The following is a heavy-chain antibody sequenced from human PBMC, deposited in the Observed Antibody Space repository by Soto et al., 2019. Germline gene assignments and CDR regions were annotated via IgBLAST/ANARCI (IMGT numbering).Heavy chain of an antibody. CDR2: ISYDGSNK. CDR3: ARGTGDYFDY. D-gene: IGHD3-10*01. CDR1: GFTFSSYA. V-gene: IGHV3-30-3*01. J-gene: IGHJ4*02. Sequence: GGSLRLSCAASGFTFSSYAMHWVRQAPGKGLEWVAVISYDGSNKYYADSVKGRFTITRDNSKNTLYLQMNRLRAEDTAVYYCARGTGDYFDYWGQGSLVTVSS.